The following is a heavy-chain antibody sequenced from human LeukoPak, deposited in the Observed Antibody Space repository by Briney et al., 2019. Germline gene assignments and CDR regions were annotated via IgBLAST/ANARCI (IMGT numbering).Heavy chain of an antibody. J-gene: IGHJ5*02. CDR2: IYSSGST. Sequence: SETLSLTCTVSTGSISSYYCSWIRQPAGKGLEYIGRIYSSGSTNYSPSLKSRVTMSVDTSKNQFSLKLTSVTAADTAVYYCARGDIIRGDYNWFDHWGQGILVTVSS. D-gene: IGHD3-10*01. V-gene: IGHV4-4*07. CDR1: TGSISSYY. CDR3: ARGDIIRGDYNWFDH.